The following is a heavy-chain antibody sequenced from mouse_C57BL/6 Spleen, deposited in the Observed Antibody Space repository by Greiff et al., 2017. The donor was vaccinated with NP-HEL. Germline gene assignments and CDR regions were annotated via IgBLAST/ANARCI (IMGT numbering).Heavy chain of an antibody. CDR1: GYTFTSYT. CDR3: ARGVDYDPFAY. CDR2: INPSSGYT. J-gene: IGHJ3*01. D-gene: IGHD2-4*01. Sequence: QVQLQQSGAELARPGASVKMSCKASGYTFTSYTMHWVKQRPGQGLEWIGYINPSSGYTKYNQKFKDKATLTADKSSSTAYMQLSSLTSEDSAVYYCARGVDYDPFAYWGQGTLVTVSA. V-gene: IGHV1-4*01.